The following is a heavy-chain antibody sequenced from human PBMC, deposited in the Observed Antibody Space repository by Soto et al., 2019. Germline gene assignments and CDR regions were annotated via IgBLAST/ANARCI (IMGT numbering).Heavy chain of an antibody. CDR3: ARVGLNIGSDWIDY. CDR1: GYTFTSYY. V-gene: IGHV1-46*03. CDR2: INPSGGTT. Sequence: QVQLVQSGAEVKKPGASVKVSCKASGYTFTSYYIHWVRQAPGQGLEWMGIINPSGGTTSYAQKFQGRVTITRDTSTSTVYMELSSLRSEDTAVYYCARVGLNIGSDWIDYWGQGTLVTVSS. D-gene: IGHD1-26*01. J-gene: IGHJ4*02.